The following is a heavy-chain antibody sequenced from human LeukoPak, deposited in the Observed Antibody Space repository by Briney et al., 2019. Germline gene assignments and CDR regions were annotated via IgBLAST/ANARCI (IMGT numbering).Heavy chain of an antibody. Sequence: SETLSLTCTVSGXSISNYYGSWVRQPPGKGLEWIGYIYYSGSATYNPSLKNRVTISVDTSKNQFSLKLSSVTAADTAVYYCARRTYFDLWGRGTLVTVSS. CDR1: GXSISNYY. CDR2: IYYSGSA. J-gene: IGHJ2*01. CDR3: ARRTYFDL. V-gene: IGHV4-59*08.